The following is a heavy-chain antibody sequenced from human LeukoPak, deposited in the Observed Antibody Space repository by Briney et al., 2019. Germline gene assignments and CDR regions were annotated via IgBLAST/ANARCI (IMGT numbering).Heavy chain of an antibody. CDR1: GFTFDDYA. D-gene: IGHD1-26*01. V-gene: IGHV3-9*01. CDR2: ISWNSGSI. CDR3: AKDRSLAGAYYFDY. J-gene: IGHJ4*02. Sequence: PGGSLRLSCAASGFTFDDYAMHWVRQAPGKGLEWVSGISWNSGSIGYADSVKGRFTISRDNAKNSLYLQMNSLRAEDTALYYCAKDRSLAGAYYFDYWGQGTLVIVSS.